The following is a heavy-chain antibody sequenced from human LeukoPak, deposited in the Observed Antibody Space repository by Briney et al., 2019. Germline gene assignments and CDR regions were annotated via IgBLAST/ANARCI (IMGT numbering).Heavy chain of an antibody. CDR2: INSDGRST. Sequence: GGSLRLSCAASGFTFSSYWRHWVPQAPGKGLCWVSGINSDGRSTSYADSVRGRFTISRDNAKSMLYLQMNSLRVEDTAVYYCARDDPGTVGAPTGIDYWGQGTLVTVSS. J-gene: IGHJ4*02. CDR3: ARDDPGTVGAPTGIDY. V-gene: IGHV3-74*01. CDR1: GFTFSSYW. D-gene: IGHD1-26*01.